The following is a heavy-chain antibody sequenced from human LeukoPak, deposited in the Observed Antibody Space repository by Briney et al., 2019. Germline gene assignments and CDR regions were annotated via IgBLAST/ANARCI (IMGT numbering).Heavy chain of an antibody. J-gene: IGHJ5*02. Sequence: SVKVSCKASGGTFSSYTISWVRQAPGQGLEWMGRIIPILGIANYAQKFQGRVTITADKSTSTAYMELSSLRSEDTAVYYCAGESVPAAIFTAYWFDPWGQGTLVTVSS. CDR1: GGTFSSYT. CDR3: AGESVPAAIFTAYWFDP. D-gene: IGHD2-2*01. CDR2: IIPILGIA. V-gene: IGHV1-69*04.